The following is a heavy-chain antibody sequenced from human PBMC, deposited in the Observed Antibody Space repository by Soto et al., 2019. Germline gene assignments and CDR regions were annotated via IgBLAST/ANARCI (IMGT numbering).Heavy chain of an antibody. CDR1: GFTFSSYS. CDR3: AKIPHSSSWYLDAFDI. D-gene: IGHD6-13*01. V-gene: IGHV3-23*01. Sequence: GGSLRLSCAASGFTFSSYSMSWVRQAPGKGLEWVSAISGSGGSTYYADSVKGRFTISRDNSKNTLYLQMNSLRAEDTAVYYCAKIPHSSSWYLDAFDIWGQGTMVTVSS. CDR2: ISGSGGST. J-gene: IGHJ3*02.